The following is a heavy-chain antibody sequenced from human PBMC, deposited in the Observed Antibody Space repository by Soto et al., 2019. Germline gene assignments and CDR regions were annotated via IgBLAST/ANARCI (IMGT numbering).Heavy chain of an antibody. J-gene: IGHJ3*02. D-gene: IGHD2-21*02. CDR3: ASPRLYCGGDCYSLSHAFDI. Sequence: QVQLVQSGAEVKKPGSSVKVSCKASGGTFSSYAISWVRQAPGQGLEWMGGIIPIFGTANYAQKFQGRVTITADESTSTAYMELSSLRSEDTAVYYCASPRLYCGGDCYSLSHAFDIWGQGTMVTVSS. CDR2: IIPIFGTA. CDR1: GGTFSSYA. V-gene: IGHV1-69*01.